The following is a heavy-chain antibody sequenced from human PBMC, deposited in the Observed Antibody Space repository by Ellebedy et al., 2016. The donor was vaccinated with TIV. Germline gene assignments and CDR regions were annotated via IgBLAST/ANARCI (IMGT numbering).Heavy chain of an antibody. D-gene: IGHD3-22*01. CDR3: SSGYYIVGGDFWGFDY. Sequence: GGSLRLXCAASGFSFSNYGMSWARQAPGKGLEWVSGISGTGGSAYYADSVKGRFIISRDNSKNTLYLQMDSLRAEDTAIYYCSSGYYIVGGDFWGFDYWGQGTQVTVSS. CDR1: GFSFSNYG. CDR2: ISGTGGSA. V-gene: IGHV3-23*01. J-gene: IGHJ4*02.